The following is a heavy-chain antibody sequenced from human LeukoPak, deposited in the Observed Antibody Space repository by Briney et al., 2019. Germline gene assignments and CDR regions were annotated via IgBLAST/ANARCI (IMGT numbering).Heavy chain of an antibody. J-gene: IGHJ4*02. CDR2: ISGSGGST. Sequence: PGGSLRLSCAASGFTFSSYAMSWVRQAPGKGLEWVPAISGSGGSTYYADSVKGRFTISRDNSKNTLYLQMNSLRAEDTAVYYCAKDLSIVVVVPAAKDYWGQGTLVTVSS. CDR1: GFTFSSYA. D-gene: IGHD2-2*01. CDR3: AKDLSIVVVVPAAKDY. V-gene: IGHV3-23*01.